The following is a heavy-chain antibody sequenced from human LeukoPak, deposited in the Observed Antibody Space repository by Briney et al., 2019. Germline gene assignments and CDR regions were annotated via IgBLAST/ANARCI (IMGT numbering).Heavy chain of an antibody. CDR2: IWYDGSNK. V-gene: IGHV3-33*01. CDR1: GFTFSSYG. Sequence: PGGSLRLSCAASGFTFSSYGMHWVRQAPGEGLEWVAVIWYDGSNKYYADSVKGRFTISRDNSKNTLYLQMNSLRAEDTAVYYCSITIPSFDYWGQGTLVTVSS. J-gene: IGHJ4*02. D-gene: IGHD3-3*01. CDR3: SITIPSFDY.